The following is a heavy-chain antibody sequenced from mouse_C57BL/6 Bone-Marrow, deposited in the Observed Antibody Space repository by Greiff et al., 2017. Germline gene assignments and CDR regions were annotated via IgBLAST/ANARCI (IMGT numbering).Heavy chain of an antibody. D-gene: IGHD1-1*01. V-gene: IGHV3-6*01. CDR2: ISYDGSN. CDR1: GYSITSGYY. J-gene: IGHJ1*03. CDR3: ARISNYYGSSSGWYFDV. Sequence: VQLKQSGPGLVKPSQSLSLTCSVTGYSITSGYYWNWLRQFPGNKLEWMGYISYDGSNNYNPSLKNRISITRDTSKNQFFLKLNSVTTEDTATYYCARISNYYGSSSGWYFDVWGTGTTVTVSS.